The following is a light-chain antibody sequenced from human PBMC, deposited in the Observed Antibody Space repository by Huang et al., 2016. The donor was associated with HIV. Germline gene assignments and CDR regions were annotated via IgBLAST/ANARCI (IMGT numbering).Light chain of an antibody. CDR1: QGIDSW. CDR3: LQTNSFPYT. V-gene: IGKV1D-12*01. J-gene: IGKJ2*01. CDR2: AAS. Sequence: DIQMTQSPSSVTASVGDRVTITCRASQGIDSWLAWYQQRHGKAPKVLIYAASSLQGGVPSRFSGSGSGTDFSLTINTLQPEDFATYYCLQTNSFPYTFGQGTNLEI.